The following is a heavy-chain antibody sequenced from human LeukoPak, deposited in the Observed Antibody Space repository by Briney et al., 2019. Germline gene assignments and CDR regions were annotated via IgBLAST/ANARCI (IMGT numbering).Heavy chain of an antibody. CDR3: ARDPGVLLWFGESGGFDY. CDR2: ISYDGSNK. Sequence: GRSLRLSCAASGFTFSSYAMHWVRQAPGKGLQWVAVISYDGSNKYYADSVKGRFTISRDNSKNTLYLQMNSLRAEDTAVYYCARDPGVLLWFGESGGFDYWGQGTLVTVSS. D-gene: IGHD3-10*01. J-gene: IGHJ4*02. CDR1: GFTFSSYA. V-gene: IGHV3-30-3*01.